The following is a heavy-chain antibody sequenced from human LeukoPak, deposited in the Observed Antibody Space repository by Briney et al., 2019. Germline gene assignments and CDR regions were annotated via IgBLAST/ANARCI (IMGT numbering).Heavy chain of an antibody. CDR2: ISSRGITI. J-gene: IGHJ4*02. Sequence: GGSLRLSCAASGFTFSGYEMNWVRQAPGKGLEWVSYISSRGITIYYADSVRGRFAISRDNAKNSLYLQMNSLRAEDTAVYYCAGDRPYCISDYPPGIWGQGTLVTVSS. CDR3: AGDRPYCISDYPPGI. D-gene: IGHD2-2*01. CDR1: GFTFSGYE. V-gene: IGHV3-48*03.